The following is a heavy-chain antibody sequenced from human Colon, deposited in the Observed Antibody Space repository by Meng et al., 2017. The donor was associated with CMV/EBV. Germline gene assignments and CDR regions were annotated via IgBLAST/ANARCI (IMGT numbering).Heavy chain of an antibody. D-gene: IGHD5/OR15-5a*01. CDR2: ISGSGSST. V-gene: IGHV3-23*01. CDR1: GFTFDKYV. Sequence: GESLKISCVASGFTFDKYVMTWVRQAPGKGLEWVSGISGSGSSTYYADSVKGRFIVSRDNAKNTLFLQMNGLGAEDTATYYYAKNLFVPPAIMSVFAPNDYWGQGTLVTVSS. CDR3: AKNLFVPPAIMSVFAPNDY. J-gene: IGHJ4*02.